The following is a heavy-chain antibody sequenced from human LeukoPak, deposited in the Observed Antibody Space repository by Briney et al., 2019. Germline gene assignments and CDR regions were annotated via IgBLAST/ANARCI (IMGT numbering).Heavy chain of an antibody. CDR2: IIPIFGTA. V-gene: IGHV1-69*05. CDR1: GGTFSSYA. D-gene: IGHD2-15*01. CDR3: ARGPVVVAAKGYYFDY. Sequence: SVKVSCKASGGTFSSYAISWLRQAPGQGLEWMGGIIPIFGTANYAQKFQGRVTITTDESTSTAYMELSSLRSEDTAVYYCARGPVVVAAKGYYFDYWGQGTLVTVSS. J-gene: IGHJ4*02.